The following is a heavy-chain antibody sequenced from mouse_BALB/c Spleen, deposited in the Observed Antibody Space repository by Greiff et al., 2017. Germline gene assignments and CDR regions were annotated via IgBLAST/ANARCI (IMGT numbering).Heavy chain of an antibody. CDR1: GYTFTDYA. CDR3: ARGSTRRPRPYYFDY. V-gene: IGHV1S137*01. J-gene: IGHJ2*01. CDR2: ISTYYGDA. Sequence: QVQLKQSGAELVRPGVSVKISCKGSGYTFTDYAMHWVKQSHAKSLEWIGVISTYYGDASYNQKFKGKATMTVDKSSSTAYMELARLTSEDSAIYYCARGSTRRPRPYYFDYWGQGTTLTVSS.